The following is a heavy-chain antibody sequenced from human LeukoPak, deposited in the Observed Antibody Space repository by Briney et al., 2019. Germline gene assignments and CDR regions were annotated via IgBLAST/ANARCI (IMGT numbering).Heavy chain of an antibody. CDR2: IKPDATEK. D-gene: IGHD2-2*01. V-gene: IGHV3-7*01. J-gene: IGHJ6*03. Sequence: GGSLRLSCAASAFSFSSYWMSWVRQAAGKGLEWVANIKPDATEKYYEDSVKGRFTISRDNAKNLFYLEMNSLRGEDTAVYFCARDERVENTYQDCYYMDVWGTGTTVIVSS. CDR1: AFSFSSYW. CDR3: ARDERVENTYQDCYYMDV.